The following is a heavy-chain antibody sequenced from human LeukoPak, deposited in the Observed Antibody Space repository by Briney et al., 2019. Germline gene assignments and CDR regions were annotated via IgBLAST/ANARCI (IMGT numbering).Heavy chain of an antibody. V-gene: IGHV3-9*01. CDR2: ITWNGGST. J-gene: IGHJ5*02. CDR3: AKDRYTTTWNWFDP. CDR1: GFTFDDYA. Sequence: GGSLRLSCAASGFTFDDYAMHWVRQAPGKGLEWVSGITWNGGSTGYADSVKGRFTISRDNAKNSLYLQMDSLRAEDTALYYCAKDRYTTTWNWFDPWGQGTLVTVSS. D-gene: IGHD6-13*01.